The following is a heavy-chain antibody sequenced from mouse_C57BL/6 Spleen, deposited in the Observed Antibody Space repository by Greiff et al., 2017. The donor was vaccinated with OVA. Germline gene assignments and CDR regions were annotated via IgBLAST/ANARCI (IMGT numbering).Heavy chain of an antibody. V-gene: IGHV1-50*01. CDR1: GYTFTSYW. J-gene: IGHJ2*01. CDR2: IDPSDSYT. CDR3: ARNPYFDY. Sequence: QVQLKQPGAELVKPGASVKLSCKASGYTFTSYWMQWVKQRPGQGLEWIGEIDPSDSYTNYNQKFKGKATLTVDTSSSTAYMQLSSLTSEDSAVYYCARNPYFDYWGQGTTLTVSS.